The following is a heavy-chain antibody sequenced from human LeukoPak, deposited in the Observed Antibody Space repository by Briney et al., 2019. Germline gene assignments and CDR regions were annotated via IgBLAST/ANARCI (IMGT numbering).Heavy chain of an antibody. CDR3: ARAGLDCYDSSGSWFDP. D-gene: IGHD3-22*01. CDR1: GFTFSSYG. CDR2: IWYDGSNK. Sequence: GRSLRLSCAASGFTFSSYGMHWVRQAPGKGLEWVAVIWYDGSNKYYADSVKGRFTISRDNSKNTLYLQMNSLRAEDTAVYYCARAGLDCYDSSGSWFDPWGQGTLVTVSS. V-gene: IGHV3-33*01. J-gene: IGHJ5*02.